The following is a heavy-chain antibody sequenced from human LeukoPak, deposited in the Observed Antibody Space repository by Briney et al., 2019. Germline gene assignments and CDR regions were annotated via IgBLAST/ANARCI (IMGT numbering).Heavy chain of an antibody. CDR2: INLSGGST. J-gene: IGHJ4*02. Sequence: GASVKVSCKASGYTFTNSYMHWVRLAPGQGLEWMGIINLSGGSTNYAQRFKGRLTMTRDTSTSTVYMELSSLRSEDTAAYFCAGYIFDYWGQGTLVTVSS. V-gene: IGHV1-46*01. CDR3: AGYIFDY. CDR1: GYTFTNSY.